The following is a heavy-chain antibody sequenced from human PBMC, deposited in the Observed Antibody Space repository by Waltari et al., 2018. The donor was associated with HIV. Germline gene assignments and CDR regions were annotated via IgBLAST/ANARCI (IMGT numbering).Heavy chain of an antibody. CDR3: AKREATMVQGINYYGMDV. V-gene: IGHV3-74*01. J-gene: IGHJ6*02. CDR2: RHSDGRNK. CDR1: GFTFRCFW. D-gene: IGHD3-10*01. Sequence: EVQLVESGGGLVQPGGSLRVSCAASGFTFRCFWMLWFCQSPGKGLVRGSRRHSDGRNKSNAEYVKVRITIYRNNAKNKFYLEMNSQRDEDTAVYNGAKREATMVQGINYYGMDVWGQGTTVTVSS.